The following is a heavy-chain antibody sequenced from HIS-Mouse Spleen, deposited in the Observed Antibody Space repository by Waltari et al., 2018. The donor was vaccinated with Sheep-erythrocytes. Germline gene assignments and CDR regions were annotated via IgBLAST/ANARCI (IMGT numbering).Heavy chain of an antibody. CDR2: IYPGDPVT. V-gene: IGHV5-51*01. CDR3: ARQYYYDSSGYAAHDAFDI. Sequence: EVQLVQSGAEVKKPGESLKISCKGSGYSFTSYWIGWVRQMPGKGLEWMGIIYPGDPVTRYSPSFQGQVTISADKSISTAYLQWSSLKASDTAMYYCARQYYYDSSGYAAHDAFDIWGQGTMVTVSS. J-gene: IGHJ3*02. D-gene: IGHD3-22*01. CDR1: GYSFTSYW.